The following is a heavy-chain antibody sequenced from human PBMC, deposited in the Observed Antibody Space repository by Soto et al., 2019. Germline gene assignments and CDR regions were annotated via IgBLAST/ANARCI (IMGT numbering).Heavy chain of an antibody. CDR3: ARHFSVDYFDY. CDR1: GGSPSPNY. J-gene: IGHJ4*02. CDR2: SYYGGTT. Sequence: PSETLSLTCTVSGGSPSPNYWSWIRQPPGKGLEWIGYSYYGGTTTNNPSLNSRVAISIDTSKNQFSLTLSSVTAADTAVYYCARHFSVDYFDYWGQGALVTVSS. V-gene: IGHV4-59*08.